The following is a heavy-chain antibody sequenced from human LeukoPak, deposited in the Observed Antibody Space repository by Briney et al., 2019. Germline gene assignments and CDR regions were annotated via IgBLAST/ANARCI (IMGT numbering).Heavy chain of an antibody. J-gene: IGHJ6*02. CDR2: IYYSGST. V-gene: IGHV4-61*01. D-gene: IGHD3-3*01. Sequence: PSETLSLTCTVSGGSVSSGSYYWSWIRQPPGKGLEWIGYIYYSGSTNYNPSLKSRVTISVDTSKNQFSLKLSSVTAADTAVYYCARVTYYDFWSGSPRPGGDYYYGMDVWGQGTTVTVSS. CDR3: ARVTYYDFWSGSPRPGGDYYYGMDV. CDR1: GGSVSSGSYY.